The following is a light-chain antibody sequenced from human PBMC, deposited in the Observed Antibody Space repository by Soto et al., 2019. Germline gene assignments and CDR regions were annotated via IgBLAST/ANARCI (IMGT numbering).Light chain of an antibody. V-gene: IGKV3-15*01. CDR3: HHLNSCPLL. Sequence: EIGMTQSPALLSVSPGERATLSCRASQNVNTRLAWYQQKAGQPPRLLIYGASNRATVIPARFSGSGSGKEFTLTSSRLQSEECAVYYCHHLNSCPLLFGQGPKVEI. J-gene: IGKJ1*01. CDR1: QNVNTR. CDR2: GAS.